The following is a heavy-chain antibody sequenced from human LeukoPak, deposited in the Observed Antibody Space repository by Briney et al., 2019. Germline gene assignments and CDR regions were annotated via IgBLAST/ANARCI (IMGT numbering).Heavy chain of an antibody. J-gene: IGHJ4*02. V-gene: IGHV3-66*01. CDR2: IYRGGST. Sequence: PGGSLRLSCAASGFTVSSNYVSWVRQAPGKGLEWVSTIYRGGSTYYADSVKGRITISRDNSKNTVYLQINTLRVEDTAVYYCARGGLETAVKYFFDYWGQGTLITVSS. CDR3: ARGGLETAVKYFFDY. D-gene: IGHD1-1*01. CDR1: GFTVSSNY.